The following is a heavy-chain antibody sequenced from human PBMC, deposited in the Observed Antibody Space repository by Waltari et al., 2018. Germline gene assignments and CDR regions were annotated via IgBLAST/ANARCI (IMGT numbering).Heavy chain of an antibody. V-gene: IGHV3-30*03. CDR1: GFTFSSYG. CDR2: ISYEASNE. Sequence: QVQLVESGGGVVQPGRSLRLSCAASGFTFSSYGMHWVRQAPGKGLEWVAIISYEASNEYYPDSCTGRFTIARDNSKNTRYLQMNSLRPEDTAVYYCATDPGATGRLAARFNYWGQGTPVTVSS. CDR3: ATDPGATGRLAARFNY. J-gene: IGHJ4*02. D-gene: IGHD6-19*01.